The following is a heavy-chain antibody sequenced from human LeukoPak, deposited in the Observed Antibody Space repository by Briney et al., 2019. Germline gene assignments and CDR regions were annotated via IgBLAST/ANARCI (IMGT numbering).Heavy chain of an antibody. Sequence: VASVKVSCKASGGTFSSYAISWVRQAPGQGLEWMGGTIPIFGTANYAQKFQGRVTITADESTSTAYMELSSLRSEDTAVYYCATGAPGRFQTYYYYYMDVWGKGTTATVSS. D-gene: IGHD3-3*01. V-gene: IGHV1-69*01. CDR2: TIPIFGTA. CDR1: GGTFSSYA. CDR3: ATGAPGRFQTYYYYYMDV. J-gene: IGHJ6*03.